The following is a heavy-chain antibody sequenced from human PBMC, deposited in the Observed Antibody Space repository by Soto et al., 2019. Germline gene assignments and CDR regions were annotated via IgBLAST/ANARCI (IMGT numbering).Heavy chain of an antibody. CDR3: ARSDTAMVPLDY. CDR2: INPSGGST. J-gene: IGHJ4*02. D-gene: IGHD5-18*01. Sequence: ASVKVSCKASGYTFTSHYMHWVRQAPGQGLEWMGIINPSGGSTSYAQKFQGRVTMTRDTSTSTVYMELSSLRSEDTAVYYCARSDTAMVPLDYWGQGTLVTVSS. V-gene: IGHV1-46*01. CDR1: GYTFTSHY.